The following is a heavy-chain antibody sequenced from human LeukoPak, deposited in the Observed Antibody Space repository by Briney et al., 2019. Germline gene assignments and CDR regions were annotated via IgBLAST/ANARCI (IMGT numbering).Heavy chain of an antibody. CDR3: ARDPIVGAPVHAFDI. Sequence: SETLSLTCTVSGGSISSSDYYWGWIRQPPGKGLEWIGSIYYSGSTYYNPSLKSRVTISVDTSKNQFSLKLSSVTAADTAVYYCARDPIVGAPVHAFDIWGQGTMVTVSS. J-gene: IGHJ3*02. CDR2: IYYSGST. D-gene: IGHD1-26*01. CDR1: GGSISSSDYY. V-gene: IGHV4-39*07.